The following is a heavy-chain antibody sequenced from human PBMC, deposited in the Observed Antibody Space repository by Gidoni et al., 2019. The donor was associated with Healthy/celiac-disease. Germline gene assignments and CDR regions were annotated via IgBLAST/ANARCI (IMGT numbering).Heavy chain of an antibody. V-gene: IGHV3-30*18. CDR1: GFTFSSYG. CDR2: ISDDGSNK. D-gene: IGHD3-10*01. Sequence: QVPLVESGGGVVQPGRSLRLSCAASGFTFSSYGMHWVRQAPGKGLEWVAVISDDGSNKYYADSVKGRFTISRDNSKNTLYLQMNSLRAEDTAVYYCAKEGGYYGSGSYYGMDVWGQGTTVTVSS. J-gene: IGHJ6*02. CDR3: AKEGGYYGSGSYYGMDV.